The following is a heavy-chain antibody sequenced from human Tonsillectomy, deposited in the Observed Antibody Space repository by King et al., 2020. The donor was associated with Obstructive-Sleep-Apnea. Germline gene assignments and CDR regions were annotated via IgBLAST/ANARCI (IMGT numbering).Heavy chain of an antibody. J-gene: IGHJ1*01. D-gene: IGHD3-22*01. Sequence: WVRQAPGKGLEWVSAISGSGGSTYYADSVKGRFTISRDNSKNTLYLQMNSMRAEDTAVYYYAKKTDYYDSSCSYRAEYFQHWGQGTLVTVSS. CDR3: AKKTDYYDSSCSYRAEYFQH. V-gene: IGHV3-23*01. CDR2: ISGSGGST.